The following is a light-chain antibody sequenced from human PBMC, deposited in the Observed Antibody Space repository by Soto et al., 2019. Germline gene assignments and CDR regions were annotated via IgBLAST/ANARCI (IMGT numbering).Light chain of an antibody. CDR1: STDFENYNL. Sequence: QSALTQPASVSGSPGQSITISCTRSSTDFENYNLVSWYQHCPDKAPKLIIYEGTKRPSEISDRFSGSESDTTASLIISGLQHEDDAAYYCSSYAGSSAPVVFGGGTKLTVL. J-gene: IGLJ2*01. CDR2: EGT. CDR3: SSYAGSSAPVV. V-gene: IGLV2-23*01.